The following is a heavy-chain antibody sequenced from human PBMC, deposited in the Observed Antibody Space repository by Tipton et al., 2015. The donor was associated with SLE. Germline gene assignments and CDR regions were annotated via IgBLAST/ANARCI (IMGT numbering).Heavy chain of an antibody. Sequence: TLSLTCTVSDGSISDYYWTWIRQPAGEGLEWIGRIYYSGSTNYNPSLKSRVTISLDTSKNLFSLKLSSVTAADTAMYFCARSEEAGDAFDIWGQGTVVTVSS. J-gene: IGHJ3*02. CDR1: DGSISDYY. V-gene: IGHV4-4*07. D-gene: IGHD6-19*01. CDR2: IYYSGST. CDR3: ARSEEAGDAFDI.